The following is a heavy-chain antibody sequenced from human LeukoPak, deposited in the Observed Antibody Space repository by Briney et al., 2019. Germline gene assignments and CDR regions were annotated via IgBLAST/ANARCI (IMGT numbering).Heavy chain of an antibody. CDR2: ISSNGGST. CDR1: GFTFSSYA. CDR3: AREASTVVRCSDY. Sequence: GGSLRLSCAASGFTFSSYAMHWVRQAPGKGLEYVSAISSNGGSTSYANSAKGRFTISRDNSKNTLYLQMGSLRAEDMAVYYCAREASTVVRCSDYWGQGTLVTVSS. J-gene: IGHJ4*02. D-gene: IGHD6-6*01. V-gene: IGHV3-64*01.